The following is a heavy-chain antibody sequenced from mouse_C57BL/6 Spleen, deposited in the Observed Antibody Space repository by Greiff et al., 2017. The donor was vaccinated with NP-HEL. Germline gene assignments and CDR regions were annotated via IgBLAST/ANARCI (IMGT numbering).Heavy chain of an antibody. CDR3: AIYYGSSYPWFAY. J-gene: IGHJ3*01. D-gene: IGHD1-1*01. Sequence: VQLQQPGAELVKPGASVKLSCKASGYTFTSYWMQWVKQRPGQGLEWIGEIDPSDSYTNYNQKFKGKATLTVDTSSSTAYMQLSSLTSEDSAVYYCAIYYGSSYPWFAYWGQGTLVTVSA. CDR1: GYTFTSYW. V-gene: IGHV1-50*01. CDR2: IDPSDSYT.